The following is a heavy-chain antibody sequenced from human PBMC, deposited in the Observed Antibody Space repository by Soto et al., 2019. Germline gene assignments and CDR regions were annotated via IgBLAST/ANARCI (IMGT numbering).Heavy chain of an antibody. CDR3: ASPGYSSSWDDAFDI. V-gene: IGHV1-69*13. D-gene: IGHD6-13*01. CDR2: IIPIFGTA. J-gene: IGHJ3*02. CDR1: GGTFSSYA. Sequence: ASVKVSCKASGGTFSSYAISWVRQAPGQGLEWMGGIIPIFGTANYAQKFQGRVTITADESTSTAYMELSSLRSEDTAVYYCASPGYSSSWDDAFDIWGQGTMVTVSS.